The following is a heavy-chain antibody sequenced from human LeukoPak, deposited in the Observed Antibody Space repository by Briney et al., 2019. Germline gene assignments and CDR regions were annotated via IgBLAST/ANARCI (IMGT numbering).Heavy chain of an antibody. V-gene: IGHV3-20*01. D-gene: IGHD3-22*01. J-gene: IGHJ5*02. CDR2: INWNGGST. Sequence: PGGSLRLPCAASGFTFDDYGMSWVRQAPGKGLEWVSGINWNGGSTGYADSVKGRFTISRDNAKNSLYLQMNSLRAEDTALYHCARRHDSSGYYWFDPWGQGTLVTVSS. CDR1: GFTFDDYG. CDR3: ARRHDSSGYYWFDP.